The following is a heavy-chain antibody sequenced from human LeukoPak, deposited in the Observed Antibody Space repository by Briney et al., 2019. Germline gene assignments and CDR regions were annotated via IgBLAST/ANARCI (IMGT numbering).Heavy chain of an antibody. CDR2: ISYDGSNK. V-gene: IGHV3-30*04. Sequence: GRSLRLSCAASGFTFSSYAMHWVRQAPGKGLEWVAVISYDGSNKYYADSVKGRFTISRDYSKNTLYLQMNSLRAEDTAVYYCARMYYYDSSGYYTPGFDYWGQGTLVTVSS. J-gene: IGHJ4*02. CDR1: GFTFSSYA. D-gene: IGHD3-22*01. CDR3: ARMYYYDSSGYYTPGFDY.